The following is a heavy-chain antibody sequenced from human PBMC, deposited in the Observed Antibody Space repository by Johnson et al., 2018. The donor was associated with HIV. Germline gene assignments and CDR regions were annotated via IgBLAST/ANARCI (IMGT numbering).Heavy chain of an antibody. CDR2: ISFDGRNK. CDR1: GFTFSSYG. D-gene: IGHD1-26*01. CDR3: VRDRSTYSGSYYGWDAFAL. V-gene: IGHV3-30*19. J-gene: IGHJ3*01. Sequence: HVQLVESGGVVVQPGGSLRLSCAAPGFTFSSYGMHWVRQAPGEGLERVAVISFDGRNKFYADSVKGRFTIPRTNSKNTLYLQMNSLRAEDTAVYYCVRDRSTYSGSYYGWDAFALWGEGTMVTVSS.